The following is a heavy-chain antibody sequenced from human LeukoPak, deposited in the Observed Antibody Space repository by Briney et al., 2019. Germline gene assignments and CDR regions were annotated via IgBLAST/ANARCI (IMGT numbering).Heavy chain of an antibody. CDR2: RKPDGSEK. V-gene: IGHV3-7*01. D-gene: IGHD4-17*01. CDR1: GFNFWSSG. J-gene: IGHJ4*02. CDR3: ARETDYGDPDY. Sequence: GGTLGLSCAVSGFNFWSSGMSWLRRAPARGRLGVANRKPDGSEKYYVDSVKGRLTISRENATNSPYLQMNSLRAADTAVYYCARETDYGDPDYWGQGTLVTVSS.